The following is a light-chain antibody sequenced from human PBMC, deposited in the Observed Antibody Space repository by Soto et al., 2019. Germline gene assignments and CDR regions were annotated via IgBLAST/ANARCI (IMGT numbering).Light chain of an antibody. CDR3: QQYNRYPFT. V-gene: IGKV1-5*03. CDR1: QIISSW. Sequence: DIQMTQSPSTLSASVGDRVTITCRASQIISSWLAWYQQKPGKAPKLLIYKASSLESGVPSRFSGSGSGTEFTLTISSLQPDDFATYYCQQYNRYPFTFGPGTKVDIK. CDR2: KAS. J-gene: IGKJ3*01.